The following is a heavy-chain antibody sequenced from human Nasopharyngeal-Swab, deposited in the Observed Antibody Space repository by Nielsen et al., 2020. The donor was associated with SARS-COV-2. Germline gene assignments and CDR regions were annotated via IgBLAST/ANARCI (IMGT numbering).Heavy chain of an antibody. V-gene: IGHV3-9*01. D-gene: IGHD6-13*01. CDR2: ISWNSGTI. CDR3: AFDSSSWYAYFDY. J-gene: IGHJ4*02. Sequence: SLKISCAASGFTFDDYAMHWVRQAPGKGLEWVSGISWNSGTIGYADSVKGRFTISRDNAKNSLYLQMNSLRAEDTALYYCAFDSSSWYAYFDYWGQGTLVTVSS. CDR1: GFTFDDYA.